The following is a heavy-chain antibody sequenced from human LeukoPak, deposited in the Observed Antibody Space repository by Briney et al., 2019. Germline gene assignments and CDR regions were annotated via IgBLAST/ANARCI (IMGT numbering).Heavy chain of an antibody. D-gene: IGHD4-11*01. J-gene: IGHJ4*02. V-gene: IGHV4-39*07. CDR3: ARAEINDYIRY. CDR2: IYYNGTT. CDR1: RGSISSSNYY. Sequence: SETLSLTCSVSRGSISSSNYYWGWIRQPPGKGPEWIGNIYYNGTTYYNPSLPSLKSRVTILVDTSKNQFSLKLRSVTAADTAVYYCARAEINDYIRYWGQGIPVTVSS.